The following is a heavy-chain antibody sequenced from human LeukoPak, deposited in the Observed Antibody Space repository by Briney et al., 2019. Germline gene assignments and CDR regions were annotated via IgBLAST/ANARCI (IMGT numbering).Heavy chain of an antibody. Sequence: GGSLRLSCAASGLTRSHNYVSWVRPAPGKGREWVSAIHTSGDTCYADSVKGRFTISRDTSKNTLYLQINSLRVEDTAVYYCIVFGDSNHWGQGTLVTVSS. D-gene: IGHD4-17*01. CDR2: IHTSGDT. V-gene: IGHV3-53*01. CDR1: GLTRSHNY. J-gene: IGHJ5*02. CDR3: IVFGDSNH.